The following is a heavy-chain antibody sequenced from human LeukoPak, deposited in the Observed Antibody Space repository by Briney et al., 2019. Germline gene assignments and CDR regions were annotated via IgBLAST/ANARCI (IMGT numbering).Heavy chain of an antibody. D-gene: IGHD3-22*01. V-gene: IGHV4-61*02. Sequence: SQTLSLTCTVSGDSISSGDYYWSWIRQPAGKGLEWIGRISSSGSTNYNPSLKSRVTISVDTFKNQFSLKLSSVTAADTAVYFCARGPYSYDSSGAFDIWGQGTMVTVSS. CDR3: ARGPYSYDSSGAFDI. CDR2: ISSSGST. CDR1: GDSISSGDYY. J-gene: IGHJ3*02.